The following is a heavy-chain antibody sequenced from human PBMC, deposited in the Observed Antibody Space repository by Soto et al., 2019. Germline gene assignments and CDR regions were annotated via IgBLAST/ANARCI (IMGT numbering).Heavy chain of an antibody. D-gene: IGHD6-19*01. Sequence: EVQLVESGGGLVKPGGSLRLSCAASGFTFSSYSMNWVRQAPGKGLEWVLFISSSSTYIYHADSVKGRFTISRDNAKNSLDLQMNSLRVEDTAVYYCARDRYAGWTPGGSDYWGQGTLVTVSS. CDR3: ARDRYAGWTPGGSDY. CDR2: ISSSSTYI. V-gene: IGHV3-21*01. CDR1: GFTFSSYS. J-gene: IGHJ4*02.